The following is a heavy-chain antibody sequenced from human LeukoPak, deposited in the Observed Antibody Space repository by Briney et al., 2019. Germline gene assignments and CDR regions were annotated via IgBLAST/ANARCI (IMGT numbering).Heavy chain of an antibody. CDR1: GFTFSTYW. J-gene: IGHJ4*02. CDR2: IKHDGSEK. V-gene: IGHV3-7*04. CDR3: ARRGFFDY. Sequence: GGSLRLSRAASGFTFSTYWMSWVRQAPGKGLEWVANIKHDGSEKNYVDSVKGRFTISRDNAKNSLYLQMNTLRAEDTAVYYCARRGFFDYWGQGTLLTVSS. D-gene: IGHD5-12*01.